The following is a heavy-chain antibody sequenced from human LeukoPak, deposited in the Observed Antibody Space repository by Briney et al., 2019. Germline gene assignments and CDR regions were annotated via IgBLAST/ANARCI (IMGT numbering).Heavy chain of an antibody. V-gene: IGHV3-21*01. D-gene: IGHD3-22*01. CDR2: ISGSSNYI. CDR1: GFSFSSDS. J-gene: IGHJ3*02. CDR3: ARVRIDNYDSSGYYYDAFDI. Sequence: KPGGSLRLSCAASGFSFSSDSMNWVRQAPGKGLEWVSFISGSSNYIYYADSVKGRFTISRDNAKNSLYLQMNSLRDEDTAVYYCARVRIDNYDSSGYYYDAFDIWGQGTMVAVSS.